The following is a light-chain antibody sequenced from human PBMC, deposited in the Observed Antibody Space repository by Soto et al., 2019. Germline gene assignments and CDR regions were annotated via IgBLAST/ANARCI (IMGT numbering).Light chain of an antibody. CDR3: CSYAGNSLWV. CDR1: SSDVGGYNY. J-gene: IGLJ3*02. V-gene: IGLV2-11*01. CDR2: DVS. Sequence: QSALTQPRSVSGSLGQSVTISCTGTSSDVGGYNYVSWYQQHPGKAPKLVIYDVSKWPSGVPDRFSGSKSGNTASLTISGLQAEDEADYYCCSYAGNSLWVFGGGTKLTVL.